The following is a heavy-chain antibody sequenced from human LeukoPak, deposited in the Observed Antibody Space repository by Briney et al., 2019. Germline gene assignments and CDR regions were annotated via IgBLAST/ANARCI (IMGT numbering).Heavy chain of an antibody. CDR1: GFTFSSYA. CDR2: ISGSGGST. D-gene: IGHD3-22*01. J-gene: IGHJ2*01. Sequence: GGSLRLSCAAPGFTFSSYAMSWVRQAPGKGLEWVSAISGSGGSTYYADSVKGRFTISRENSKNTLYLQMNSLRAEDTAVYYCAKSGAGSDSSGYYYRRYWYFDLWGRGTLVTVSS. CDR3: AKSGAGSDSSGYYYRRYWYFDL. V-gene: IGHV3-23*01.